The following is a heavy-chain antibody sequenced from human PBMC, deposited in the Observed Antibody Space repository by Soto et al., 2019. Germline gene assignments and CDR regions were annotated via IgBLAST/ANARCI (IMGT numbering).Heavy chain of an antibody. D-gene: IGHD3-22*01. CDR1: GGSISSYY. CDR3: AIAPRYDSSGYNGY. V-gene: IGHV4-59*01. Sequence: ETLSLTCTVSGGSISSYYWSWIRQPPGKGLEGIGYIYYSGSTNYNPSLKSRVTISVDTSKNQFSLKLSSVTAADTAVYYCAIAPRYDSSGYNGYWGQGTLVTVSS. J-gene: IGHJ4*02. CDR2: IYYSGST.